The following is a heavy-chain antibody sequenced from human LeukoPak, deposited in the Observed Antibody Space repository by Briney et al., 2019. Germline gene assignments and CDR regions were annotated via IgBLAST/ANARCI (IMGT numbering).Heavy chain of an antibody. J-gene: IGHJ6*03. V-gene: IGHV3-48*01. Sequence: GGSLRLSCAASGFTFSSYGMHWVRQAPGKGLEWLSYISNSGKTMNYAGSVKGRFTVSRDNAWNSLHLQMNGLRAEDTAVYYCARRITISGVGYYMDVWGKGTTVTVSS. CDR2: ISNSGKTM. CDR1: GFTFSSYG. D-gene: IGHD3-3*01. CDR3: ARRITISGVGYYMDV.